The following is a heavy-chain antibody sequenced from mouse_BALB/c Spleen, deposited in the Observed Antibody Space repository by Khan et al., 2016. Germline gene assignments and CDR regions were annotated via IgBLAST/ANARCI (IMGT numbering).Heavy chain of an antibody. V-gene: IGHV14-3*02. CDR1: GFSIQDTY. CDR3: ASSYYGDY. J-gene: IGHJ2*01. CDR2: IDPSNDNT. D-gene: IGHD1-1*01. Sequence: VQLQQSGAELVKPGASVKLSCTASGFSIQDTYIHWVRQRPEQGLDWIGRIDPSNDNTKYDPKFKGKATITADTSSNTAYLQLSSLTYEDTAVYYCASSYYGDYWGQGTTLTVSS.